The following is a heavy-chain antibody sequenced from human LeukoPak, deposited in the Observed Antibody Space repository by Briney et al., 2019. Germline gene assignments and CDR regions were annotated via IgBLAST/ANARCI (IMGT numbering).Heavy chain of an antibody. Sequence: GGSLRLSCAVSGFTFRDYGMTWFRQAPGKGLEWVGFIRSKANDDTPQYAASVKGRFIISRDDSKSIAYLQMNSLKTEDTGMYYCARLRPGDYGDYTGFDYWGQRTLVTVSS. D-gene: IGHD4-17*01. J-gene: IGHJ4*02. V-gene: IGHV3-49*03. CDR1: GFTFRDYG. CDR2: IRSKANDDTP. CDR3: ARLRPGDYGDYTGFDY.